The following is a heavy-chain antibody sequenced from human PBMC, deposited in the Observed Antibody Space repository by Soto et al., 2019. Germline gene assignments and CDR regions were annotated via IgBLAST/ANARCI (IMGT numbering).Heavy chain of an antibody. CDR3: ARDQARQWLVPFDY. V-gene: IGHV3-48*01. Sequence: GSLRLSCAASGFTFSSYSMNWVRQAPGKGLEWVSYISSSSSTIYYADSVKGRFTISRDNAKNSLYLQMNSLRAEDTAVYYCARDQARQWLVPFDYWGQGTLVTVS. CDR2: ISSSSSTI. CDR1: GFTFSSYS. J-gene: IGHJ4*02. D-gene: IGHD6-19*01.